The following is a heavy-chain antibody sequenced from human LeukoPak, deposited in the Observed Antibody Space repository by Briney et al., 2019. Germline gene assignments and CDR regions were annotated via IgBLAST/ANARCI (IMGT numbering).Heavy chain of an antibody. J-gene: IGHJ4*02. CDR3: ARGQTITMIGVVITPFDC. CDR2: IGASGGIT. D-gene: IGHD3-22*01. CDR1: GFSFSTYL. Sequence: GGSLRLSWPAPGFSFSTYLITGFRQPLGKGLDWVSGIGASGGITYSAESVKGRFTISRDNSKNSLYLLMNSLRAEDTAVYYCARGQTITMIGVVITPFDCWGQGILVTVSS. V-gene: IGHV3-23*01.